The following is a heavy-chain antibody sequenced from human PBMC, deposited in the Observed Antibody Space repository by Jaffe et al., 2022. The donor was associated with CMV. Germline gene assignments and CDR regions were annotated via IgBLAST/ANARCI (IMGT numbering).Heavy chain of an antibody. D-gene: IGHD3-22*01. V-gene: IGHV3-21*01. J-gene: IGHJ4*02. CDR3: ARDRYYYDSSGLQTTDY. Sequence: EVQLVESGGGLVKPGGSLRLSCAASGFTFSSYSMNWVRQAPGKGLEWVSSISSSSSYIYYADSVKGRFTISRDNAKNSLYLQMNSLRAEDTAVYYCARDRYYYDSSGLQTTDYWGQGTLVTVSS. CDR1: GFTFSSYS. CDR2: ISSSSSYI.